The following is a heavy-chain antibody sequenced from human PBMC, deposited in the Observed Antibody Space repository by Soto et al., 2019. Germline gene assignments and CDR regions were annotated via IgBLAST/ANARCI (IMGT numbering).Heavy chain of an antibody. Sequence: EVQLVESGGGLVQPGGSLRLSCAASGFTFSSYWMHWVRQAPGKGLVWVSRINSDGSSTSYADSVKGRCTISRDNAKNTLYLQMNSLRAGDTAVYYCARDPEGDYYDSSGTTYDYWGQGSLVTVSS. J-gene: IGHJ4*02. CDR1: GFTFSSYW. D-gene: IGHD3-22*01. V-gene: IGHV3-74*01. CDR3: ARDPEGDYYDSSGTTYDY. CDR2: INSDGSST.